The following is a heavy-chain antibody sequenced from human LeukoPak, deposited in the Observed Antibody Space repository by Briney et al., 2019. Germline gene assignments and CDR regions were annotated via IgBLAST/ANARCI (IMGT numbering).Heavy chain of an antibody. V-gene: IGHV1-2*02. CDR1: GYTFTGYY. J-gene: IGHJ3*02. D-gene: IGHD1-14*01. CDR3: VRAASHRSHDAFDI. Sequence: GASVKVSCKASGYTFTGYYMHWVRQAPGQGLEWMGWINPNSGGTNYAQKFQGRVTMTRETSVSTAYMELSRLRSDDTAVYFCVRAASHRSHDAFDIWGQGTMVTVSS. CDR2: INPNSGGT.